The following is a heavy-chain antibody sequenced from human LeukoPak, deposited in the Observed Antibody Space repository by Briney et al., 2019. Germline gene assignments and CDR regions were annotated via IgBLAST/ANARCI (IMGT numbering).Heavy chain of an antibody. CDR1: GFTFSSYS. J-gene: IGHJ4*02. CDR2: ISSSSSYI. Sequence: GGSLRLSCAASGFTFSSYSMNWVRQAPGKGLEWVSSISSSSSYIYYADSVKGLFTISRDNAKNSLYLQMNSLRAEDTAVYYCARGRGNQEYYFDYWGQGTLVTVSS. CDR3: ARGRGNQEYYFDY. V-gene: IGHV3-21*01. D-gene: IGHD4-23*01.